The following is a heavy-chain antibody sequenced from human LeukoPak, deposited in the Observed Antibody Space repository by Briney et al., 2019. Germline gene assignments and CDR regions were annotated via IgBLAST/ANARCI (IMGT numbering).Heavy chain of an antibody. V-gene: IGHV3-11*01. CDR1: GFTFSDYY. CDR3: AKDSYYDSSVNAFDI. D-gene: IGHD3-22*01. CDR2: ISSSGSTI. Sequence: GGSLRLSCAASGFTFSDYYMSWIRQAPGKGLEWVSHISSSGSTIYYADSVKGRFTISRDNAKNSLYLQMNSLRAEDTALYYCAKDSYYDSSVNAFDIWGQGTMVTVSS. J-gene: IGHJ3*02.